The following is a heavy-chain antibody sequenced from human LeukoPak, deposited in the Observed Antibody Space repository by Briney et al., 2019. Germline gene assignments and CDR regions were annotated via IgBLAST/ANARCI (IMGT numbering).Heavy chain of an antibody. CDR2: IIPIFGTA. CDR3: ARGCIAARGGCFDP. Sequence: SVKVSCKASGGTFSSYAISWVRQAPGQGLEWMGGIIPIFGTANYAQKFQGRATITADESTSTAYMELSSLRSEDTAVYYCARGCIAARGGCFDPWGQGTLVTVSS. V-gene: IGHV1-69*13. CDR1: GGTFSSYA. D-gene: IGHD6-6*01. J-gene: IGHJ5*02.